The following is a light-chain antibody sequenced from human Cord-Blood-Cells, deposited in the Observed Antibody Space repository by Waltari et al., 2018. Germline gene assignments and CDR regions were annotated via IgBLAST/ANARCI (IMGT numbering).Light chain of an antibody. CDR3: QQRSNWPRT. Sequence: EIVLTQSPATLSLSPGARATLSCSASQSVSSYLAWYQQKPGQAPRLLIYDASNRATGIPARFSGSGSGTDFTLTISSLEPEDFAVYYCQQRSNWPRTFGQGTKVEIK. V-gene: IGKV3-11*01. J-gene: IGKJ1*01. CDR1: QSVSSY. CDR2: DAS.